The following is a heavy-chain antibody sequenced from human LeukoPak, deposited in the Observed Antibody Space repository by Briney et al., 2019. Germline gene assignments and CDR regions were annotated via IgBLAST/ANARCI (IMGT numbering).Heavy chain of an antibody. D-gene: IGHD3-22*01. CDR2: IYYSGST. Sequence: SETLSLTCTVSGGSISSSSYYWGWIRQPPGKGLEWIGSIYYSGSTYYNPSLKSRVTISVDTSKNQFSLKLSSVTAADTAVYYCARGSLEGVHKTLYYYDSSASYYFDYWGQGTLVTVSS. CDR3: ARGSLEGVHKTLYYYDSSASYYFDY. J-gene: IGHJ4*02. V-gene: IGHV4-39*07. CDR1: GGSISSSSYY.